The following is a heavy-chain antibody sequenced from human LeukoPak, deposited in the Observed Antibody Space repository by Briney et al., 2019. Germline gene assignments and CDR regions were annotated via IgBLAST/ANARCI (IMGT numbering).Heavy chain of an antibody. Sequence: KSSETLSLTCAVSGGSISSGGYSWSWIRQPPGKGLEWIGYIYYSGSTYYNPSLKSRVTISVDTSKNQFSLKLSSVTAADTAVYYCARYDVWGSYRAFDYWGQGTLVTVSS. D-gene: IGHD3-16*02. CDR3: ARYDVWGSYRAFDY. J-gene: IGHJ4*02. V-gene: IGHV4-30-4*07. CDR2: IYYSGST. CDR1: GGSISSGGYS.